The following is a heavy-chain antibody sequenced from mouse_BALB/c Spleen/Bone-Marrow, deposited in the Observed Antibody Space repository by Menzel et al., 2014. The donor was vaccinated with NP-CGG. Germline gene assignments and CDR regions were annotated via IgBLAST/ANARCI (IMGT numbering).Heavy chain of an antibody. J-gene: IGHJ3*01. CDR2: ISYDGSN. CDR1: GYSITSGYY. D-gene: IGHD1-1*01. CDR3: ARGFITTVVPFAY. V-gene: IGHV3-6*02. Sequence: DVHLVESGPGLVKPSQSLPLTCSVTGYSITSGYYWNWIRQFPGNKLEWMGYISYDGSNNYSPSLKNRISITRDTSKNQFFLKLNSVTTEDTATYYCARGFITTVVPFAYWGQGNLVTVSA.